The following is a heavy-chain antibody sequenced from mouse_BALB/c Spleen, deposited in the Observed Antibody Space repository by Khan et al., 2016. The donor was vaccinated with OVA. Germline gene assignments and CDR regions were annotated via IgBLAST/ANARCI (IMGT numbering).Heavy chain of an antibody. CDR1: GFSLTNYG. Sequence: VQLQESGPGLVAPSQSLSITCTISGFSLTNYGVHWVRQPPGKGLEWLVVIWSDGTTTYDSALKSRLTIRKDYSKSQVFLKMDSHQTDDTAMYYCARQPYYHYYVMDYWGQGTSVTVSS. V-gene: IGHV2-6-1*01. CDR3: ARQPYYHYYVMDY. D-gene: IGHD2-10*01. J-gene: IGHJ4*01. CDR2: IWSDGTT.